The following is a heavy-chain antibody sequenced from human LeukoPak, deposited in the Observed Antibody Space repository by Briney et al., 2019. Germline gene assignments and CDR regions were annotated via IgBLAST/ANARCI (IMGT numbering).Heavy chain of an antibody. CDR3: ATNSDYEGLFAY. CDR1: GFTFSNAW. V-gene: IGHV3-15*01. J-gene: IGHJ4*02. D-gene: IGHD5-12*01. Sequence: PGGSLRLSCAASGFTFSNAWMSSVRQAPGNGLDWVGRITCKADGGTTDYAAPVKGRFTISRDDSENTLYLQMNSLKTEDTAVYYCATNSDYEGLFAYWGQGSLVTVSS. CDR2: ITCKADGGTT.